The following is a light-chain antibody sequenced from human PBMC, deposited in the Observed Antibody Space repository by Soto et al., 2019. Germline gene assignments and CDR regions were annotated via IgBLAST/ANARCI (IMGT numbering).Light chain of an antibody. CDR2: AAS. CDR1: QSITTY. CDR3: QQSYTIPT. V-gene: IGKV1-39*01. Sequence: DIQMTQSPSSLSASVGDRLAITCRASQSITTYLNWYQHKPGEAPKLLIYAASSLQSGVPSRFSGSGSGTDFTLTISSVQTEDFATYYCQQSYTIPTFGQGTKVEIK. J-gene: IGKJ1*01.